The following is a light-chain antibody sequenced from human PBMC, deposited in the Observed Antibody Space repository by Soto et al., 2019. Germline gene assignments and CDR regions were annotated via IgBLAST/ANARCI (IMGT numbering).Light chain of an antibody. V-gene: IGKV1-6*01. CDR1: QGIRSD. CDR2: GAS. J-gene: IGKJ2*01. CDR3: LQDYNYPHT. Sequence: AIQMTQSPSSLSASVGDRVTITCRASQGIRSDLGWYQQKPGIAPKLLIYGASTLQSGVPSRFSGSGSGTDFTLAISSLQPEDFATYYCLQDYNYPHTFGQGTKLEIK.